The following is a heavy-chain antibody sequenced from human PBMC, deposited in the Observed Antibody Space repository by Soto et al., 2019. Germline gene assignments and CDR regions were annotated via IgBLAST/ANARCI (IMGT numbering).Heavy chain of an antibody. Sequence: GSLILSCQASGFTFNTHWMHWVRQAPGKGLVWVSRIYFDGITTNYADSVKGRLTVSRDNAKNTVYLHVNTLRDEDTAVYYCARGGAMGVDYWGQGTLVTVSA. V-gene: IGHV3-74*01. CDR1: GFTFNTHW. CDR3: ARGGAMGVDY. D-gene: IGHD1-26*01. J-gene: IGHJ4*02. CDR2: IYFDGITT.